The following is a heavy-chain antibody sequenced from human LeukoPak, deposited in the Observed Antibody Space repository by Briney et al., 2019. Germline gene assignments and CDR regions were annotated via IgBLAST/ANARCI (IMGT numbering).Heavy chain of an antibody. CDR1: GGTFSSYA. CDR2: IIPIFGTA. Sequence: ASVKVSCKASGGTFSSYAISWVRQAPGQGPEWMGRIIPIFGTANYAQKFQGRVTITTDESTSTAYMELSSLRSEDTAVYYCALAPVSPGSFDPWGQGTLVTVSS. CDR3: ALAPVSPGSFDP. J-gene: IGHJ5*02. D-gene: IGHD3-10*01. V-gene: IGHV1-69*05.